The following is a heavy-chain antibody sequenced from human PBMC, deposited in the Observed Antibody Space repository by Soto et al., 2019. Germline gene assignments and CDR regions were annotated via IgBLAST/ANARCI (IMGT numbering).Heavy chain of an antibody. Sequence: GGSLRLSCAASGFTFSSYAMHWVRQAPGKGLEWVAVISYDGSNKYYADSVKGRFTISRDNSKNTLYLQMNSLRAEDTAVYYCARATSGSGPYYYYSGMDVRGQGTTVTVSS. J-gene: IGHJ6*02. V-gene: IGHV3-30-3*01. CDR3: ARATSGSGPYYYYSGMDV. CDR1: GFTFSSYA. CDR2: ISYDGSNK. D-gene: IGHD3-10*01.